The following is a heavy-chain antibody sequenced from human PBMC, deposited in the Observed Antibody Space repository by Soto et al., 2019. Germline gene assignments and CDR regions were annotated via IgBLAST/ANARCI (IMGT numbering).Heavy chain of an antibody. V-gene: IGHV4-59*01. J-gene: IGHJ3*02. CDR1: GGSISSYY. CDR3: ARHPRESPEDAFDI. Sequence: SETLSLTCTVSGGSISSYYWSWIRQPPGKGLEWIGYIYYSGSTNYNPSLKSRVTISVDTSKNQFSLKLSSVTAADTAMYYCARHPRESPEDAFDIWGQGTMVTVSS. CDR2: IYYSGST.